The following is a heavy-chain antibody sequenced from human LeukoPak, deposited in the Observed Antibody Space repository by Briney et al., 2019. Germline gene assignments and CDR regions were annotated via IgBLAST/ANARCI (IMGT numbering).Heavy chain of an antibody. V-gene: IGHV3-23*01. CDR3: ARGMIVVVTPPQAVDY. Sequence: GGSLRLSCAASGFTFSSYAMSWVRQAPGRGLEWVSAISGSGGSTYYADSVKGRFTISRDNSKNTLYLQMNSLRAEDTAVYYCARGMIVVVTPPQAVDYWGQGTLVTVSS. CDR2: ISGSGGST. CDR1: GFTFSSYA. J-gene: IGHJ4*02. D-gene: IGHD3-22*01.